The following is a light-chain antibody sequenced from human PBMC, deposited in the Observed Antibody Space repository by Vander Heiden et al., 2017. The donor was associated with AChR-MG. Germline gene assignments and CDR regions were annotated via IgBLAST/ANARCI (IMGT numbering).Light chain of an antibody. J-gene: IGLJ1*01. CDR1: SRDVDIYNR. V-gene: IGLV2-18*02. CDR2: EVN. CDR3: SSYTSSNTF. Sequence: QSALTQPPSVSGSPGQSATIPCTGTSRDVDIYNRVSWYQQPPGTAPKLLIYEVNNRPSGVPDRFSGSKSGNAASLTIAGLQAEDEADYYCSSYTSSNTFFGTGTKVTVL.